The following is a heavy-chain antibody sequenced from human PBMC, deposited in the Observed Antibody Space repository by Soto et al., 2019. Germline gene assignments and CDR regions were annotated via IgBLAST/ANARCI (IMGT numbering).Heavy chain of an antibody. CDR2: IKSKTDGGTT. CDR3: TTDLAYCGGDCYSLDAFDI. D-gene: IGHD2-21*02. J-gene: IGHJ3*02. V-gene: IGHV3-15*07. Sequence: LRLSCAASGFTFSNAWMNWVRQAPGKGLEWVGRIKSKTDGGTTDYAAPVKGRFTISRDDSKNTLYLQMNSLKTEDTAVYYCTTDLAYCGGDCYSLDAFDIWGQGTMVTVSS. CDR1: GFTFSNAW.